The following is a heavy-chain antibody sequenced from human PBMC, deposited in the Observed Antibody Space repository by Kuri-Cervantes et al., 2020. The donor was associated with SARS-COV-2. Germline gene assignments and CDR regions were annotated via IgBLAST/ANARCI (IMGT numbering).Heavy chain of an antibody. D-gene: IGHD6-13*01. Sequence: GGSLRLSCTASGFTFGDYAMTWVRQAPGKGLEWVGFIRSKHYAGTPDYAASLKGRFTISRDDSRSIVYLEMNSLKTEDTAVYYCARDRRAAAGAWWYFDLWGRGTLVTVSS. CDR2: IRSKHYAGTP. V-gene: IGHV3-49*04. J-gene: IGHJ2*01. CDR3: ARDRRAAAGAWWYFDL. CDR1: GFTFGDYA.